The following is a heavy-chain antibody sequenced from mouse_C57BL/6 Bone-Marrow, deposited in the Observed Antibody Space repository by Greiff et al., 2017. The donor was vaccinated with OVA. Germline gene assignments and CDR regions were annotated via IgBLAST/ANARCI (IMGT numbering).Heavy chain of an antibody. CDR2: IWWDDDK. Sequence: QVTLKESGPGILQPSQTLSLTCSFSGFSLSTFGMGVGWIRQPSGKGLEWLAHIWWDDDKYYNPALKMRGTISKDTSKNQIFLQSDNVNTAYTATEYCARKLLRHWYFDVWGTGTTVTVSS. V-gene: IGHV8-8*01. D-gene: IGHD1-2*01. CDR1: GFSLSTFGMG. J-gene: IGHJ1*03. CDR3: ARKLLRHWYFDV.